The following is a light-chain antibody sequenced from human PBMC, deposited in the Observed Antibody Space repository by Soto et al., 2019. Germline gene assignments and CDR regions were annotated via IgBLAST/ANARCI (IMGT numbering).Light chain of an antibody. CDR3: QQYNNWPQT. CDR1: QSVSSN. V-gene: IGKV3-15*01. J-gene: IGKJ4*01. CDR2: GAS. Sequence: EIVMTQSRATLSVSPGERATLSCRASQSVSSNLAWYQQKPGQAPRLLIYGASTRATGIPARFSGSGSGTEFTLTISSLQSEDFAVYYCQQYNNWPQTFGGGTKVEIK.